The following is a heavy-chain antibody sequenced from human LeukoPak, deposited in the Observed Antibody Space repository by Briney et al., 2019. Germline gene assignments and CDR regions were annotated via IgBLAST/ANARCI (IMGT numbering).Heavy chain of an antibody. V-gene: IGHV3-15*01. D-gene: IGHD3-10*01. CDR1: GFTSSNAW. J-gene: IGHJ6*02. Sequence: GGSLRLSCAASGFTSSNAWMSWVSQAPGKGLEWVGRNKSKTDGGTTDYAAPVKGRFTISRDDSKNTLYLQMNSLKTEDTAVYYCTTDYYGSGYYYYGMDVWGQGTTVTVSS. CDR2: NKSKTDGGTT. CDR3: TTDYYGSGYYYYGMDV.